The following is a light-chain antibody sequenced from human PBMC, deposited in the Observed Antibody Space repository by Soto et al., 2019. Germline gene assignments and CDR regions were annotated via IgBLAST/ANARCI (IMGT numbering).Light chain of an antibody. Sequence: EKVMTQSPATLSLSPGERATLSCRASQSLSSDLAWYQQEPGQAPRLLIYGASTRANGIPARFSGSGSGTEFTLTISSLQSEDFAVYYCQQHNSWLFGGGTKVDIK. J-gene: IGKJ4*01. CDR3: QQHNSWL. CDR1: QSLSSD. V-gene: IGKV3-15*01. CDR2: GAS.